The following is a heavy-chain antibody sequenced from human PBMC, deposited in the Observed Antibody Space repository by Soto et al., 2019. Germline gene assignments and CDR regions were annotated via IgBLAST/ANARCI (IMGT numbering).Heavy chain of an antibody. J-gene: IGHJ4*02. CDR1: GISFSDYY. CDR3: ASLHSNSQLDF. Sequence: QVQLVESGGGLVKPGGSLRLSCAASGISFSDYYMSWIRQAPGEGLEWVSYISSDNNYINYADSVKGRFTISRDNAKNSVYLQMNKLRAGDTALYYCASLHSNSQLDFWGQGTLVTVSS. CDR2: ISSDNNYI. V-gene: IGHV3-11*06. D-gene: IGHD6-6*01.